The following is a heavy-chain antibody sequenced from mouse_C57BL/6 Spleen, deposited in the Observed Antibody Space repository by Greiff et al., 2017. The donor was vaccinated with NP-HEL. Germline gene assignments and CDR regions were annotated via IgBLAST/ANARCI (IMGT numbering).Heavy chain of an antibody. CDR2: INPYNGDT. CDR1: GYSFTGYF. J-gene: IGHJ3*01. D-gene: IGHD2-1*01. V-gene: IGHV1-20*01. Sequence: VQLQQSGPELVKPGDSVKISCKASGYSFTGYFMNWVMQSHGKSLEWIGRINPYNGDTFYNQKFKGKATLTVEQSSNTAHMELRSLTSEDAAVYFCARIYYGNSAWFAYWGQGTLVTVSA. CDR3: ARIYYGNSAWFAY.